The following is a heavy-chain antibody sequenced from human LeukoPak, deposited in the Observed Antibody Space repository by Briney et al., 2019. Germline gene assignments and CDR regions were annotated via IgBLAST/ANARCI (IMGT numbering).Heavy chain of an antibody. Sequence: GGSLRLSCAASGFTFSTYAMSWVRQAPGKGLEWVSAISGSGGSTYYADSVKGRFTISKDNAKNTVYLQMNSLRVENTAVYYCVSFYETYWGRGTLVTVSS. CDR2: ISGSGGST. CDR3: VSFYETY. J-gene: IGHJ4*02. V-gene: IGHV3-23*01. D-gene: IGHD2/OR15-2a*01. CDR1: GFTFSTYA.